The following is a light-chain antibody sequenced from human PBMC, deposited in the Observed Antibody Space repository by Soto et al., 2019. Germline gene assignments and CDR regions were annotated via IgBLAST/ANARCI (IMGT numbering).Light chain of an antibody. CDR1: QSVSSN. Sequence: EIVMTQSPGTLSVSPGERATLSCRASQSVSSNLAWYQQKPGQVPRLLIYRASTRATGIPARFSGSGSGTEFTLTISSLQSEDFAVYYCQQYNNWPTWTFGQGTNVEIK. J-gene: IGKJ1*01. CDR2: RAS. CDR3: QQYNNWPTWT. V-gene: IGKV3-15*01.